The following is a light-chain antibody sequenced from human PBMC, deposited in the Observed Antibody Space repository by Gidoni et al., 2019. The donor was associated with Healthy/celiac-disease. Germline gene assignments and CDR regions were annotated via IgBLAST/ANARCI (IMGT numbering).Light chain of an antibody. CDR3: QQRSNWWT. CDR2: DAS. Sequence: ELVLTQSPATLSFSPGERATLSCRASQSVSSYVAWSQQQPGQAPRLLIYDASNRATGIPAMGSGSGAGTYFTLTISILAPEDFAVYYCQQRSNWWTFGQGTKVEIK. CDR1: QSVSSY. V-gene: IGKV3-11*01. J-gene: IGKJ1*01.